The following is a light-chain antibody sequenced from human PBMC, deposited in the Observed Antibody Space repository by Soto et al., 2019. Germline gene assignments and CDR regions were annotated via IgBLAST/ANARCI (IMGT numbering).Light chain of an antibody. CDR3: HQSYSPDWT. V-gene: IGKV1-39*01. Sequence: DIQMTQSPSSLSASVGDRVTITCRASQSISTYLNWYQQKPGKAPRVLIFAASSLQSGVPSRFSGSGSGTDFPLTISSLQPEDFATYYFHQSYSPDWTFGQGTKVEIK. CDR1: QSISTY. J-gene: IGKJ1*01. CDR2: AAS.